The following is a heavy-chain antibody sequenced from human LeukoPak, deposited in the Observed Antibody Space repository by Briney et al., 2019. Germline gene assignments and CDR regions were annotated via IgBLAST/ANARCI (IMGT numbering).Heavy chain of an antibody. J-gene: IGHJ4*02. V-gene: IGHV3-21*01. Sequence: GGSLRLSCAASGFTFSSYSMNWVGQPPGKGLRWVSSISSSSSYIYYADSVKGRFTISRDNAKNSLYLQMNRLRAEDTAVYYSARDRHSGSYYEYDYWGQGTLVTVSS. CDR2: ISSSSSYI. CDR1: GFTFSSYS. D-gene: IGHD1-26*01. CDR3: ARDRHSGSYYEYDY.